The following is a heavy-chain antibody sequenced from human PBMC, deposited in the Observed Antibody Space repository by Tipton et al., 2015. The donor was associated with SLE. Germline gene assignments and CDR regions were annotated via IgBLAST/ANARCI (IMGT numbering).Heavy chain of an antibody. CDR2: IYHSGST. CDR3: AFSGWYGAYYYGMDV. V-gene: IGHV4-34*08. D-gene: IGHD6-19*01. CDR1: GGTFSGYY. Sequence: TLCLTCAVYGGTFSGYYWSWIRQPPGKGLEWVGEIYHSGSTNYNPSPKSGGTISADKTKNQFSLMQSSVTAADTAVYYCAFSGWYGAYYYGMDVWGQGTTVTVSS. J-gene: IGHJ6*02.